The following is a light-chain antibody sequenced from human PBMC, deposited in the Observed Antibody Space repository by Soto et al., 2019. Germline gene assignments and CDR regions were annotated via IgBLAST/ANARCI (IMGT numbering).Light chain of an antibody. CDR2: EVS. J-gene: IGLJ1*01. CDR3: SSYTSSSTPYV. V-gene: IGLV2-14*01. Sequence: QYVLDQPASVSWSPGHSITISCTGTSSDVGGYNYVSWYQQHPGKAPKLMIYEVSNRPSGVSNHFSGSKSGNTASLTISGLQAEDEADYYCSSYTSSSTPYVFGTGTKVTVL. CDR1: SSDVGGYNY.